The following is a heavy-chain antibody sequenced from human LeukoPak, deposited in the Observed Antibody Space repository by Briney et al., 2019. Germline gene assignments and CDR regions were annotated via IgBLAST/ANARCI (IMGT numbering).Heavy chain of an antibody. CDR2: IRGGGGSE. D-gene: IGHD4-17*01. V-gene: IGHV3-23*01. Sequence: PGGSLRLSSTASGFTFSAYAMMWVRQAPGKGPEWVSAIRGGGGSEFYADPVKGRFTISRDNSKNTLFLQMNNLRPEDTAVYYCGRDPNGDYIGAFDTWGPGTMVTVSS. CDR3: GRDPNGDYIGAFDT. J-gene: IGHJ3*02. CDR1: GFTFSAYA.